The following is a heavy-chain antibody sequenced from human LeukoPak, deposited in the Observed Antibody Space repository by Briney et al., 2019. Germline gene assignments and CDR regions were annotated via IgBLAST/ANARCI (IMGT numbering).Heavy chain of an antibody. J-gene: IGHJ4*02. CDR2: ISWNSGSI. V-gene: IGHV3-9*01. D-gene: IGHD2-21*01. CDR3: ARGLCGGDCYDY. CDR1: GFTFSSYA. Sequence: GGSLRLSCAASGFTFSSYAMSWVRQAPGKGLEWVSGISWNSGSIGYADSVKGRFTISRDNAKNSLYLQMNSLRAEDTAVYYCARGLCGGDCYDYWGQGTLVTVSS.